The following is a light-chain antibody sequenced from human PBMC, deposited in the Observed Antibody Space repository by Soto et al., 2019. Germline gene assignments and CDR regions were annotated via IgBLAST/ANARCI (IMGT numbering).Light chain of an antibody. V-gene: IGLV1-51*01. Sequence: QSVLTQPPSVYAAPGQKVTISCSGSRYNIGNNYVSWYQQLPGTAPKLLIYDNNKRPSGIPDRFSGSKSGTSATLGITGLQTGDEADYYCGTWDSSLSAVVFGGGTKLTVL. J-gene: IGLJ2*01. CDR2: DNN. CDR1: RYNIGNNY. CDR3: GTWDSSLSAVV.